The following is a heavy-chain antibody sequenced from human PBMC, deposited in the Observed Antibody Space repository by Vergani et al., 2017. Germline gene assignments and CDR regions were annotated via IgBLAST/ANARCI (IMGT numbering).Heavy chain of an antibody. D-gene: IGHD6-13*01. CDR3: ASEQQLGGAFDI. CDR2: IYYSGST. V-gene: IGHV4-39*01. J-gene: IGHJ3*02. Sequence: QLQLQESGPGLVKPSGTLSLTCTVSGGSISSSSYYWGWIRQPPGKGLEWIGSIYYSGSTYYNPSLKSRVTISVDTSKNQFSLKLSSVTAADTAVYYCASEQQLGGAFDIWGQGTMVTVSS. CDR1: GGSISSSSYY.